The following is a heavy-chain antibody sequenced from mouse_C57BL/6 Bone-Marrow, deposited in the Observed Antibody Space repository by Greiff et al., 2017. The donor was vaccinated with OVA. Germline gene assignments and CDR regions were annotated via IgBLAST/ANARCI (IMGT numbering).Heavy chain of an antibody. CDR1: GYTFTSYG. CDR2: IYPRSGNT. Sequence: VQLVESGAELARPGASVKLSCKASGYTFTSYGISWVKQRTGQGLEWIGEIYPRSGNTYYNEKFKGKATLTADKSSSTAYMELRSLTSEDSAVYFCAKLGVSYWYFDVWGTGTTVTVSS. V-gene: IGHV1-81*01. J-gene: IGHJ1*03. CDR3: AKLGVSYWYFDV. D-gene: IGHD4-1*01.